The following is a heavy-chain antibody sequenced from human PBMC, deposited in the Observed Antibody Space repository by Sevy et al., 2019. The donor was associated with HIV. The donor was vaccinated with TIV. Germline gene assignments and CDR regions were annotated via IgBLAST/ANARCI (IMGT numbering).Heavy chain of an antibody. V-gene: IGHV3-30-3*01. J-gene: IGHJ3*02. D-gene: IGHD3-22*01. CDR3: ARNPNYSDDSSGSVHDAFDI. Sequence: GGSLRLSCAASGFTFSKYWMSWVRQAPGKGLEWVTIISYDGTIKYYAESVKGRFTISRDNSKNTLYLQMNSLSTDDTAVYYCARNPNYSDDSSGSVHDAFDIWGQGTTVTVSS. CDR2: ISYDGTIK. CDR1: GFTFSKYW.